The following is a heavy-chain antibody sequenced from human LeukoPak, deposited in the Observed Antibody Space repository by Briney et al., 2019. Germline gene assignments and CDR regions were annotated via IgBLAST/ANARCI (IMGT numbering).Heavy chain of an antibody. Sequence: ASVKVSCKASGGTFSSYANSWVRQAPGQGLEWMGGIIPIFGTANYAQKFQGRVTITADESTSTAYMELSSLRSEDTAVYYCARVNYYDSSGYYSPVDYWGQGTLVTVSS. CDR3: ARVNYYDSSGYYSPVDY. D-gene: IGHD3-22*01. CDR1: GGTFSSYA. V-gene: IGHV1-69*13. CDR2: IIPIFGTA. J-gene: IGHJ4*02.